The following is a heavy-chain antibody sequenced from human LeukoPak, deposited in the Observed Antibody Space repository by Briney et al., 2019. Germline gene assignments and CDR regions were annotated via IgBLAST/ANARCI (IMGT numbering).Heavy chain of an antibody. D-gene: IGHD4-23*01. CDR3: ARLHYGGNYGYYYYYMDV. V-gene: IGHV4-39*01. J-gene: IGHJ6*03. Sequence: PSETLSLTCTVSGVSISSSSYYWGWIRQPPGKGLEWIGSIYYTGSTFYNPSLKSRVTISVDTSKNQFSLKLSSVTAADTAVYYCARLHYGGNYGYYYYYMDVWGKGTTVTISS. CDR2: IYYTGST. CDR1: GVSISSSSYY.